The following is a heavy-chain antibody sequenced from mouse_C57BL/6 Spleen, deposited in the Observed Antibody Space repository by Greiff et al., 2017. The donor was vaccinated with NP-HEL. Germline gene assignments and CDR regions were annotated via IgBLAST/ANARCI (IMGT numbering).Heavy chain of an antibody. Sequence: EVMLVESGGGLVKPGGSLKLSCAASGFTFSSYAMSWVRQTPDKRLEWVATISAGGSYTYYPDNVKGRFTISRDNAKNNLYLQMSHLKSEDTAMYYCARDGQLRLGYFDYWGQGTTLTVSS. CDR1: GFTFSSYA. CDR3: ARDGQLRLGYFDY. J-gene: IGHJ2*01. CDR2: ISAGGSYT. D-gene: IGHD3-2*02. V-gene: IGHV5-4*01.